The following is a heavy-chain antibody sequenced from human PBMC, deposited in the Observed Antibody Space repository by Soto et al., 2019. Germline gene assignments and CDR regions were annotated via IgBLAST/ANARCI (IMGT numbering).Heavy chain of an antibody. CDR3: ARTHSGYVGYDAFDI. CDR2: INAGNGNT. CDR1: GYTFTSYA. V-gene: IGHV1-3*01. J-gene: IGHJ3*02. Sequence: ASVKVSCKASGYTFTSYAMHWVRQAPGQRLEWMGWINAGNGNTKYSQKFQGRVTITRDTSASTAYMELSSLRSEDTAVYYCARTHSGYVGYDAFDIWGQGTLVTVSS. D-gene: IGHD5-12*01.